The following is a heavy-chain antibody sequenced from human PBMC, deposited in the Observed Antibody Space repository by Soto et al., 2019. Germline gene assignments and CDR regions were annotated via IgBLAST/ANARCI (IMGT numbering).Heavy chain of an antibody. J-gene: IGHJ4*02. Sequence: PGGSLRLSCEVAGVSFNLDDMSWVRQAPGKGLEWIAYISASGYTENYSDSVKGRFSISRDNAKNSLYLQMNSLRAEDTAFYYCAKDTGPNWGQGTLVTVSS. V-gene: IGHV3-48*03. CDR1: GVSFNLDD. CDR3: AKDTGPN. CDR2: ISASGYTE.